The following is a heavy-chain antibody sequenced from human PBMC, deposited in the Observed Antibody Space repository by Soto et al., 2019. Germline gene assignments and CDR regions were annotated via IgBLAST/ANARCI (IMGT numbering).Heavy chain of an antibody. CDR2: ISAYNGNT. J-gene: IGHJ4*02. CDR1: GYTFTSYG. D-gene: IGHD3-22*01. V-gene: IGHV1-18*04. Sequence: QVQLVQSGAEVKKPGASVKVSCKASGYTFTSYGISWVRQAPGQGLEWMGWISAYNGNTNYAQKLQGRVTMTKDTSTSTAYMELRSLRSDDTAVYYCARDDAPYYYDSSGYADFDYWGQGTLVTVSS. CDR3: ARDDAPYYYDSSGYADFDY.